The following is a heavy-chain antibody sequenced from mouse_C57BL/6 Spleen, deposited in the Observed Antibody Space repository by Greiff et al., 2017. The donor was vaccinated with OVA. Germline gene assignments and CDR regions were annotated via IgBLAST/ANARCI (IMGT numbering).Heavy chain of an antibody. CDR3: VSPTMVTTRGFDY. Sequence: QVQLQQPGAELVKPGASVKMSCKASGYTFTSYWITWVKQRPGQGLEWIGDIYPGSGSTNYNEKFKSKATLTVDTSSSTAYMQLSSLTSEDSAVYYCVSPTMVTTRGFDYWGQGTTLTVSS. J-gene: IGHJ2*01. CDR1: GYTFTSYW. V-gene: IGHV1-55*01. CDR2: IYPGSGST. D-gene: IGHD2-9*01.